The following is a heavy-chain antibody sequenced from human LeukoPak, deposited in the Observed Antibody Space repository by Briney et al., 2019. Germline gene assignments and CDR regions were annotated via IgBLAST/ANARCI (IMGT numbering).Heavy chain of an antibody. J-gene: IGHJ6*02. CDR1: GGTFSSYA. V-gene: IGHV1-69*01. D-gene: IGHD3-3*01. Sequence: SVKVSCKASGGTFSSYAISWVRQAPGQGLEWMGGIIPIFGTANYAQKFQGRVTITADESTSTAYMELSSLRSEDTAVYYCARGTYYDFWSGYYDYYYYGMDVWGQGTTVTVSS. CDR2: IIPIFGTA. CDR3: ARGTYYDFWSGYYDYYYYGMDV.